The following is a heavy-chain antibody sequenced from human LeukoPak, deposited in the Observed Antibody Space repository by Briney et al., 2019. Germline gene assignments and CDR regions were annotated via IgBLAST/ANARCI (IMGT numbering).Heavy chain of an antibody. J-gene: IGHJ6*02. V-gene: IGHV4-59*01. CDR2: IYYSGST. CDR1: GGSISSYY. D-gene: IGHD3-3*01. Sequence: PSETLSLTCTVSGGSISSYYWSWIRQPPGKGLEWIGYIYYSGSTNYNPSLKSRVTISVDTSKNQFSLKLSSVTAADTAVYYCARDRFLEFGSMDAWGQGTTVTVSS. CDR3: ARDRFLEFGSMDA.